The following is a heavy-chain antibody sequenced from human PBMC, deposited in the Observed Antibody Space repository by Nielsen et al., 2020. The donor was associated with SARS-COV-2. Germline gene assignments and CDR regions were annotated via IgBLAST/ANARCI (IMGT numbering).Heavy chain of an antibody. CDR1: GGTFISYA. CDR3: ARGGYSSSWRFDY. D-gene: IGHD6-13*01. V-gene: IGHV1-69*11. CDR2: IVPFIGTT. Sequence: SVKVSCKASGGTFISYAISWVRQAPGQGLEWMGRIVPFIGTTYYAQNFQGRVTITADESTSTAYLDLSSLRSDDTAFYYCARGGYSSSWRFDYWGQGTLVTVSS. J-gene: IGHJ4*02.